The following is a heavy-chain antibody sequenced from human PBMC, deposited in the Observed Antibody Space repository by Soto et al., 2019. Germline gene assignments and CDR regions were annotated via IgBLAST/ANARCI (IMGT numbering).Heavy chain of an antibody. CDR2: ISPYNGNT. J-gene: IGHJ4*02. CDR3: ARDLVSGSDFWRAYKGGYVDY. CDR1: GYTFRNYG. D-gene: IGHD3-3*01. Sequence: QVQLVQSGAEVKRPGASVKVSCKASGYTFRNYGITWVRQAPGQGLEWMAWISPYNGNTNYAQDLQGRVTMTTDTSTSTAYMDLRSRTSEDTAMYYCARDLVSGSDFWRAYKGGYVDYWGQGNLITVSS. V-gene: IGHV1-18*01.